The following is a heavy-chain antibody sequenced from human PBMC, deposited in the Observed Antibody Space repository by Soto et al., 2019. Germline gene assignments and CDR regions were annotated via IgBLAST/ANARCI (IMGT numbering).Heavy chain of an antibody. CDR1: GFTFSSYW. V-gene: IGHV3-7*01. CDR2: IKQDGSEE. CDR3: ARVEAAADTVTYGY. D-gene: IGHD6-13*01. Sequence: PASGFTFSSYWMSWVRQAPGKGLEWVANIKQDGSEEYYVDSVKGRVTISRDNAKNSLYLQMNSLRAEDTAVYYCARVEAAADTVTYGYWGQGTLVTVSS. J-gene: IGHJ4*02.